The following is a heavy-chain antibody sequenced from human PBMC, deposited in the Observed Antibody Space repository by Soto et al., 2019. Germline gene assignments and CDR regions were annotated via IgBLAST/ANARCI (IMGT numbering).Heavy chain of an antibody. D-gene: IGHD1-7*01. CDR2: IFSNDEK. V-gene: IGHV2-26*01. Sequence: QVTLKESGPVLVKPTETLTLTCTVSGFSLSNARMGVSWIRQPPGKALEWLAHIFSNDEKSYSTSLKSRITISKDTSKSQVVLTMTNMDPVYTATYYCERIRTPYYYYYGMDVWGKGTKVTVSS. CDR1: GFSLSNARMG. J-gene: IGHJ6*04. CDR3: ERIRTPYYYYYGMDV.